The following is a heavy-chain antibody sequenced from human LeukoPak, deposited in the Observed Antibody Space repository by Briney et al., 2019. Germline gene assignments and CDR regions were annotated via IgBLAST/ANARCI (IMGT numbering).Heavy chain of an antibody. J-gene: IGHJ4*02. D-gene: IGHD4-17*01. V-gene: IGHV3-48*01. CDR3: AKGRNDYGDAALNY. Sequence: PGGSLRLSCAASGFTFSSYRMNWVRQAPGKGLEWVSYISSSGSTIYYADSVKGRFTISRDNSKNTLYLQMNSLRAEDTAGYYCAKGRNDYGDAALNYWGQGTLVTVSS. CDR2: ISSSGSTI. CDR1: GFTFSSYR.